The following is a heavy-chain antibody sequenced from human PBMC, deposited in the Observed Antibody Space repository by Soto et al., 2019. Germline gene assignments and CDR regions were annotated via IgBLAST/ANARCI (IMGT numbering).Heavy chain of an antibody. D-gene: IGHD1-7*01. CDR3: ASRDPGTSVDY. J-gene: IGHJ4*02. CDR1: GGSFTSNNW. Sequence: QVQLQESGPGLVKPSGTLSLTCAVSGGSFTSNNWWTWVRQPPGQGLEWIGELYRTGSTNYNPSLKSRVTLSLDKSENQFSLKVTSLTAADPAVYYCASRDPGTSVDYWGQGTLVTVSS. CDR2: LYRTGST. V-gene: IGHV4-4*02.